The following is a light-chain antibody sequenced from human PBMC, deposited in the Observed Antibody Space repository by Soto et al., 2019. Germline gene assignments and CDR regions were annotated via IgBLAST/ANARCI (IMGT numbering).Light chain of an antibody. CDR2: AST. CDR3: QYYGHSHSST. J-gene: IGKJ5*01. CDR1: QSVSSY. V-gene: IGKV3-11*01. Sequence: EIVLTQSPATLCLSPGESATLSWSASQSVSSYLAWYQQKPGQAPRLLISASTNRATGVPARFSGSGSSTDFTLTISSLQSEDYAVYYCQYYGHSHSSTFGQGTRLEIK.